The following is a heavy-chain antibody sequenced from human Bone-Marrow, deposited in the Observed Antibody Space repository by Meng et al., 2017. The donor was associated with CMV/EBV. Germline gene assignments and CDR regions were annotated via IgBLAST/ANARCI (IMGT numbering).Heavy chain of an antibody. CDR2: IYYSGST. CDR3: ARGPRITIFRHYYYGMDV. V-gene: IGHV4-39*07. CDR1: GGSISSSSYY. J-gene: IGHJ6*02. Sequence: ESLKISCTVSGGSISSSSYYWGWIRQPPGKGLEWIGSIYYSGSTYYNPSLKSRVTISVDTSKNQFSLKLSSVTAADTAVYYCARGPRITIFRHYYYGMDVWGQGTTVTVSS. D-gene: IGHD3-3*01.